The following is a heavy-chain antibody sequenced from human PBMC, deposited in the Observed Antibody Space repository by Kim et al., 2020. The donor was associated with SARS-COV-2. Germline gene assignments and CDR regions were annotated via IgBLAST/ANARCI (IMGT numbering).Heavy chain of an antibody. D-gene: IGHD1-26*01. J-gene: IGHJ6*02. CDR2: ISSSSSYI. Sequence: GGSLRLSCAASGFTFSSYSMNWVRQAPGKGLEWVSSISSSSSYIYYADPVKGRFTISRDNAKNSLYLQMNSLRAEDTAVYYCARDLLGATEDYYYGMDVWGQGTTVTVSS. CDR1: GFTFSSYS. CDR3: ARDLLGATEDYYYGMDV. V-gene: IGHV3-21*01.